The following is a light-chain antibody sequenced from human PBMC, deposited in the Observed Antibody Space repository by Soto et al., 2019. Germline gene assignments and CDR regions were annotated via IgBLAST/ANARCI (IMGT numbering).Light chain of an antibody. CDR2: DAY. CDR1: QDISKW. CDR3: QQYDSFPWT. V-gene: IGKV1-5*01. Sequence: DVHMTQSPSTLSASVGDRVAITCRPSQDISKWLAWYQQQPGQPPTLLIYDAYGLDGGVPSRFSGSGYGTEFTLTISGLQPEDFATFYCQQYDSFPWTFGPGTTVDIK. J-gene: IGKJ1*01.